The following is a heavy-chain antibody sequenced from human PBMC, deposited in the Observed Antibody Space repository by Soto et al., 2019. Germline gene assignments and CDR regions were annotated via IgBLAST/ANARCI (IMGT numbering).Heavy chain of an antibody. CDR3: TREQSDENYFDP. Sequence: SETLSLTCSFSCSALSSGVYFYTWVRQPPGNGPEWHGYIYYRGGTNHNPSLKSRVTIYLDNPNSQFSLRLISVTVADTAVYYCTREQSDENYFDPWGQGTLVTVSS. CDR1: CSALSSGVYF. J-gene: IGHJ5*02. D-gene: IGHD1-7*01. V-gene: IGHV4-61*08. CDR2: IYYRGGT.